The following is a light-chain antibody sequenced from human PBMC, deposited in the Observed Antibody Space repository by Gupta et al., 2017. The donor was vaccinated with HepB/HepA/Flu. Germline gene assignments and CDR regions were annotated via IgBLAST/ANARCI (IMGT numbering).Light chain of an antibody. CDR3: QQYGSSAYT. Sequence: EIALTQSPGTLSLSPGESATLSCRASQSVSSSYLAWYQQTPGQAPRLLIYGASSRATGIPDRFSGSGSGTDFTLTISRLEPEDFAVYYCQQYGSSAYTFGQGTKLEIK. CDR1: QSVSSSY. J-gene: IGKJ2*01. CDR2: GAS. V-gene: IGKV3-20*01.